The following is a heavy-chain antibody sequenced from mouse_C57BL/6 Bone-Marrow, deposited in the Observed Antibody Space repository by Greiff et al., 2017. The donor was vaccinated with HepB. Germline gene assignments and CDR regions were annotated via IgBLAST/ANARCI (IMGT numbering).Heavy chain of an antibody. CDR2: IYPGSGST. CDR1: GYTFTSYW. Sequence: QVQLQQPGAELVKPGASVKMSCKASGYTFTSYWITWVKQRPGQGLEWIGDIYPGSGSTNYNEKFKSKATLTVDTSSSTAYMQLSSLTSEDSAVYYCARGSAQATFAWFAYWGQGTLVTVSA. CDR3: ARGSAQATFAWFAY. J-gene: IGHJ3*01. D-gene: IGHD3-2*02. V-gene: IGHV1-55*01.